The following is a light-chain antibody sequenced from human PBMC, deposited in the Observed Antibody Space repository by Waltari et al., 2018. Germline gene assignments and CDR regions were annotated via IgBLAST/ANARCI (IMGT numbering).Light chain of an antibody. Sequence: QSALTQPASVSGSPGPSITISCTGSSSDVAVSKYVSWYQQHPGKAPKLIIYDVTKRPSGTSNRFSGSKSGNAASLTISGLRAEDEADYYCSSSSSNSAVVFGGGTRLTVL. CDR2: DVT. CDR1: SSDVAVSKY. V-gene: IGLV2-14*03. J-gene: IGLJ2*01. CDR3: SSSSSNSAVV.